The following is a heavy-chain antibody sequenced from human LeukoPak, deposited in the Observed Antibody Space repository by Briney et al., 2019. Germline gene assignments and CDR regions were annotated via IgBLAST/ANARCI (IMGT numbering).Heavy chain of an antibody. CDR2: IIPIFGTA. CDR3: ARDKAPRVGTYRNIYYYYMDV. CDR1: GGTFSSYA. J-gene: IGHJ6*03. Sequence: SVKVSCKASGGTFSSYAISWVRQAPGQGLEWMGGIIPIFGTANYAQKFQGRVTITADESTSTAYMELSSLRSEDTAVYYCARDKAPRVGTYRNIYYYYMDVWGKGTTVTVSS. D-gene: IGHD2/OR15-2a*01. V-gene: IGHV1-69*13.